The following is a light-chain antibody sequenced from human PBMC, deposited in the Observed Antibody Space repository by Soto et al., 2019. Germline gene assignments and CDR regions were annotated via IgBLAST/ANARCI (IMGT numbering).Light chain of an antibody. CDR2: DTS. Sequence: EIVLTQSPVTLSLSPGERATLSCRTSQSVSSYLAWYQHKPGQAPRLLMYDTSKRATGIPARFSGSGSGTDFTLTISSLEPEDFAVYYCQQRSSWPPSFGPGTKVDIK. J-gene: IGKJ3*01. CDR3: QQRSSWPPS. CDR1: QSVSSY. V-gene: IGKV3-11*01.